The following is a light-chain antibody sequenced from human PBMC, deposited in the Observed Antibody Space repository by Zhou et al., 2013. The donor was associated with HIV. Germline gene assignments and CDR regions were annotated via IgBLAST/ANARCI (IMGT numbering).Light chain of an antibody. CDR2: KAS. J-gene: IGKJ2*01. Sequence: DIQMTQSPSTLSASVGDRVTITCRASQSISTWLAWYQQKPGKAPKLLIYKASSLESGVPSRFSGSGSGTEFTLTISCLQPDDFATYYCQHYDPSPYTFGQGTKLEIK. V-gene: IGKV1-5*03. CDR3: QHYDPSPYT. CDR1: QSISTW.